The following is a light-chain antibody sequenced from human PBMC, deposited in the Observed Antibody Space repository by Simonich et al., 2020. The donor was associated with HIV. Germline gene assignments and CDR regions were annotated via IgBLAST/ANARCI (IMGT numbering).Light chain of an antibody. CDR2: WAS. V-gene: IGKV4-1*01. J-gene: IGKJ2*01. CDR1: QSVLYSSNNKNY. Sequence: DIVIMQSPDSLAVSLGERATINCKSSQSVLYSSNNKNYLAWYQQKPGQPPKLLIYWASTRESGVPDRFSGSGSGTDFTLTISSLQPDDFATYYCQQYNSYPYTFGQGTKLEIK. CDR3: QQYNSYPYT.